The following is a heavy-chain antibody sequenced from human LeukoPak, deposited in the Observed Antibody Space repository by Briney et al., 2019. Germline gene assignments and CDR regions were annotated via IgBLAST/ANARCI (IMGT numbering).Heavy chain of an antibody. CDR2: IHSTGST. CDR3: ARWRTARTGFDY. Sequence: SETLSLTCTVSGGSISPYYWSWIRQSQGGGLEWIGYIHSTGSTKYNPSLKSRVTISVDTSKNQFSLKVISVTAADTAVYYCARWRTARTGFDYWGQGTLVTVSS. J-gene: IGHJ4*02. V-gene: IGHV4-59*08. CDR1: GGSISPYY. D-gene: IGHD3/OR15-3a*01.